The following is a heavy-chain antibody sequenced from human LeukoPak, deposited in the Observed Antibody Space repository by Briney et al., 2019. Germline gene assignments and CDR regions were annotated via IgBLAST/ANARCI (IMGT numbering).Heavy chain of an antibody. Sequence: HPSETLSLTCTVSGGSINDASWNWIRKPPGQGLEGIGYIYHSGGTNYNPSLKSRVTISLDTSKNQFSLKLSSVTAADTAVYYCARVGTYYRSLDSWGQGTLVTVSS. D-gene: IGHD3-10*01. CDR1: GGSINDAS. V-gene: IGHV4-59*01. CDR3: ARVGTYYRSLDS. J-gene: IGHJ4*02. CDR2: IYHSGGT.